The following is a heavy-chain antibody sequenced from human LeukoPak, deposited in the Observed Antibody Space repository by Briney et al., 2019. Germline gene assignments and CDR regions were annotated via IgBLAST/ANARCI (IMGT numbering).Heavy chain of an antibody. CDR3: AKETTVNYYYYYMDV. V-gene: IGHV3-30*02. J-gene: IGHJ6*03. Sequence: PGGSLRLSCAASGLTFSSYGMPWVRQAPGKGLEWVAFIRFDGSNKYYADSVKGRFTISRDNSKNTLYLQMNSLRAEDTAVYYCAKETTVNYYYYYMDVWGKGTTVTVSS. D-gene: IGHD4-17*01. CDR2: IRFDGSNK. CDR1: GLTFSSYG.